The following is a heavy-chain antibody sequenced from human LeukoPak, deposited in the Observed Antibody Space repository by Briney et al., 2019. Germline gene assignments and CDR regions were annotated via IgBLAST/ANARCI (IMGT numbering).Heavy chain of an antibody. Sequence: GGSLRLSCAASGFTFTGYVMHWVRQAPGKGLEWVAFIRLDGTNKKYADSVKGRFTISRDNSKNTLYLQMNSLRAEDTAVYYCARDNQGLSNGMDVWGQGTTVTVSS. V-gene: IGHV3-30*02. CDR2: IRLDGTNK. D-gene: IGHD3-16*02. J-gene: IGHJ6*02. CDR3: ARDNQGLSNGMDV. CDR1: GFTFTGYV.